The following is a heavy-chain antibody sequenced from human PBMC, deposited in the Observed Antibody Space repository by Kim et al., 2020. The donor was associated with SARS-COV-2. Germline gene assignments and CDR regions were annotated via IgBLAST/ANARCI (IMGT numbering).Heavy chain of an antibody. CDR2: IYYGGST. V-gene: IGHV4-39*01. J-gene: IGHJ4*02. D-gene: IGHD3-22*01. CDR3: TRHTRNYANSGYPYYFVN. CDR1: GGSLSSSSYY. Sequence: SETLSLTCTVSGGSLSSSSYYWGWIRQPPGKGLEWIGSIYYGGSTYYNSSLKSRATRSVDTSKNQFSLKLSSVTAADTVVYYCTRHTRNYANSGYPYYFVNWSQGTLVTFSS.